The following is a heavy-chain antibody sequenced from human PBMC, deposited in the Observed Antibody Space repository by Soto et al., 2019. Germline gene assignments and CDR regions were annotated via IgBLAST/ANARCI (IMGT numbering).Heavy chain of an antibody. Sequence: QLQLQESGPGLVKPSETLSLSCTFSGGSITSSGFSWDWIRQPPGKGLEWIGSFYYSGKTYYNASLESRVTISADTSKNQFSLKLTSLTAADTAVYYCARHQLRFLEWSYFDYWGQGSLVTVSS. V-gene: IGHV4-39*01. CDR3: ARHQLRFLEWSYFDY. CDR2: FYYSGKT. D-gene: IGHD3-3*01. J-gene: IGHJ4*02. CDR1: GGSITSSGFS.